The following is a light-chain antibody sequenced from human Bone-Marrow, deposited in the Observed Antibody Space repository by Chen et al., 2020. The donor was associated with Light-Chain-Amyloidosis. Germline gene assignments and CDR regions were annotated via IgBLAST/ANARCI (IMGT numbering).Light chain of an antibody. CDR2: GNS. Sequence: QSVLTQPPSVSGAPGQRVTISCTGSSSNIGAGYDVHWYQQLPGTAPKLLIYGNSNRPTGGPDRFSGSKSGTSASLAITGLQAEDEAEYYCQSYDSSLSGFVFGTGTKVTVL. CDR1: SSNIGAGYD. J-gene: IGLJ1*01. V-gene: IGLV1-40*01. CDR3: QSYDSSLSGFV.